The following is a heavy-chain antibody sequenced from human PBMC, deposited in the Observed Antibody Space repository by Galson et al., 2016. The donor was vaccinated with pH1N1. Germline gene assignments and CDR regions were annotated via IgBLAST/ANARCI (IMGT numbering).Heavy chain of an antibody. CDR3: ARAIASAHSL. CDR1: GSTYSMYW. J-gene: IGHJ4*02. V-gene: IGHV3-7*01. Sequence: SLRLSCAASGSTYSMYWMHWVRQAPGKGLEWVANINEDESKKYYVDSVKGRFTISRDNAKNSLYLQMNSLTAEDTAVYFCARAIASAHSLWGQGTLVTVSS. D-gene: IGHD2-21*01. CDR2: INEDESKK.